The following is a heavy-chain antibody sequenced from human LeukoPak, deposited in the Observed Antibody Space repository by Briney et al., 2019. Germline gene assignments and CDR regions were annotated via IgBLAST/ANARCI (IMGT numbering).Heavy chain of an antibody. CDR3: ARGYSGSYGRFDY. D-gene: IGHD1-26*01. J-gene: IGHJ4*02. CDR2: FHNSGTS. V-gene: IGHV4-59*01. CDR1: DDSISDYY. Sequence: PSETLSLTCTVSDDSISDYYRGWIRQPPGKGLEWIGYFHNSGTSTYNPSLKSRVTISADTSKNQFSLKLNSLTAADTAVYYCARGYSGSYGRFDYWGQGTLVTVSS.